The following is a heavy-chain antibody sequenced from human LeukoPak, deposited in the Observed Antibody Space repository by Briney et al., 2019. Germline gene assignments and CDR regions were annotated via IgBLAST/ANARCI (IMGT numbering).Heavy chain of an antibody. D-gene: IGHD3-10*01. CDR1: GFIFSSYG. CDR3: AKDLQFGELSIDY. Sequence: GGSLRLSCAASGFIFSSYGMHWVRQAPGKGLEWVAFIRYDGSNKYNADSVKGRFTISRDNSKNTLYLQMESLRTEDTSVYYCAKDLQFGELSIDYWGQGTLVTVSS. V-gene: IGHV3-30*02. CDR2: IRYDGSNK. J-gene: IGHJ4*02.